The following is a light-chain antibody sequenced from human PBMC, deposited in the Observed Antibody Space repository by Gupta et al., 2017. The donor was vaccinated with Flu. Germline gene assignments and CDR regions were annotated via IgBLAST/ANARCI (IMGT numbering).Light chain of an antibody. CDR3: QKYNSALWT. Sequence: IQMTQSPSSLSAAVGDRVTITCRASQGISNYLAWYQQKPGKVPKLLIYVASALQSGVPSRFSGSGYGIHFTLTVSSLQPEDVATYYCQKYNSALWTFGQGTKVEIK. CDR1: QGISNY. CDR2: VAS. V-gene: IGKV1-27*01. J-gene: IGKJ1*01.